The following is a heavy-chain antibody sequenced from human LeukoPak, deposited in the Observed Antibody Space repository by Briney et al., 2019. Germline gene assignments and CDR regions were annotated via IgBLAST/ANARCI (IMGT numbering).Heavy chain of an antibody. CDR1: GGSISSYY. CDR2: IYYSGSN. J-gene: IGHJ4*02. D-gene: IGHD6-13*01. Sequence: SETLSLTCTVSGGSISSYYWSWVRQPPGKGLEWIGYIYYSGSNNYNPSLKRRVTISVDTSKNQFSLKLSSVTAADTAAYYCARWYSSSSFDYWGQGTLVIVSS. CDR3: ARWYSSSSFDY. V-gene: IGHV4-59*08.